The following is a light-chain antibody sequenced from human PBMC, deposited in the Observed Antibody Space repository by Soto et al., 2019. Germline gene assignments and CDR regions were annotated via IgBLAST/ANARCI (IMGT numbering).Light chain of an antibody. CDR1: SSNIGSNT. V-gene: IGLV1-44*01. J-gene: IGLJ1*01. Sequence: QSLLTQPASWSGTHGQIVAISCSGSSSNIGSNTVTWYQQLPGTAPKLLIYSTSQRSSGVPGRFSGSKSGASASLSISGLQSEDEADYYCAAWDDRLDVYVFGTGTKVTVL. CDR3: AAWDDRLDVYV. CDR2: STS.